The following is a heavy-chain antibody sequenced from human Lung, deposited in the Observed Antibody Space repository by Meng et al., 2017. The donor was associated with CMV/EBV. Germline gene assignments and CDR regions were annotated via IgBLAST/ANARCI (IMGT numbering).Heavy chain of an antibody. J-gene: IGHJ4*02. V-gene: IGHV3-23*01. CDR1: GFDFTTYA. CDR3: AKGARMAGAGPDY. CDR2: ISGSGGAT. Sequence: XAASGFDFTTYAMTWVRQAPGRGLEGVSSISGSGGATYYAASVKGRFTVSRDNSKNTLFLQINSLRAEDTSLYYCAKGARMAGAGPDYWGQGTLVXVSS. D-gene: IGHD6-13*01.